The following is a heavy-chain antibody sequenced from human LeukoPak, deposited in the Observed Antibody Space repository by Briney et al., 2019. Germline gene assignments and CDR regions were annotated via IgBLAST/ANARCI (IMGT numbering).Heavy chain of an antibody. V-gene: IGHV1-46*01. D-gene: IGHD7-27*01. Sequence: RASVKVSCKASGYTFTSYYMHWVRQAPGQGLEWMGIINPSGGSTSYAQKFQGRVTMTRDMSTSTVYMELSSLRSEDTAVYYCARALGPDRPDYWGQGTLVTVSS. CDR3: ARALGPDRPDY. J-gene: IGHJ4*02. CDR1: GYTFTSYY. CDR2: INPSGGST.